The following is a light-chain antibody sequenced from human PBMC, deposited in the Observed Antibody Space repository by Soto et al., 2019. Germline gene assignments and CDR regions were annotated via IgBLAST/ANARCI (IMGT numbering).Light chain of an antibody. CDR2: GAS. J-gene: IGKJ2*01. CDR3: QQYDSSPPKYT. CDR1: QSVSSSY. V-gene: IGKV3-20*01. Sequence: EIVLTQSPGTLSLTPGERATLSCRASQSVSSSYLAWYQQKPGQAPRLLIYGASSRASGIPDRFSGSGSGTDFTLTISILKPEDFAVYYCQQYDSSPPKYTFGQGTKLEIK.